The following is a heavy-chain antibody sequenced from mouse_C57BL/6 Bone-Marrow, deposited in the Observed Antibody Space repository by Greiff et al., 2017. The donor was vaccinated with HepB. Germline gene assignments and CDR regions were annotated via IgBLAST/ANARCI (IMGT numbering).Heavy chain of an antibody. CDR3: ARDRYYGLYAMDY. V-gene: IGHV5-4*01. J-gene: IGHJ4*01. D-gene: IGHD1-1*01. Sequence: EVKLMESGGGLVKPGGSLKLSCAASGFTFSSYAMSWVRQTPEKRLEWVATISDGGSYTYYPDNVKGRFTISRDNAKNNLYLQMSHLKSEDTAMYYCARDRYYGLYAMDYWGQGTSVTVSS. CDR2: ISDGGSYT. CDR1: GFTFSSYA.